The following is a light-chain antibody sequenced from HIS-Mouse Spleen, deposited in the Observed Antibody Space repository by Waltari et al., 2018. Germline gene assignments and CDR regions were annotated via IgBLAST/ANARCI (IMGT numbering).Light chain of an antibody. V-gene: IGLV6-57*02. CDR2: EDN. CDR1: SGSIASNY. J-gene: IGLJ2*01. Sequence: NFMLTQPHSVSESPGKTVTISCTGSSGSIASNYVQWYQQRPGSAPPTVFYEDNQRPSGGPDRFSGSIDSSSNSASLTISGLKTEDEADYYCQSYDSSNVVFGGGTKLTVL. CDR3: QSYDSSNVV.